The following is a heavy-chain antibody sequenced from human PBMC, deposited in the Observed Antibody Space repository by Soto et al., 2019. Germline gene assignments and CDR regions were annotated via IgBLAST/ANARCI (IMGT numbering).Heavy chain of an antibody. J-gene: IGHJ4*02. D-gene: IGHD6-6*01. V-gene: IGHV1-69*13. CDR2: IIPIFGTA. CDR1: GGTFSSYS. Sequence: SVKVSCKASGGTFSSYSISWVRQAPGQGLEWMGGIIPIFGTANYAQKFQGRVTITADESTSTAYMELSSLRSEDTAVYYCAIEYRSSPPYYLLGYWGQGTLVIVSS. CDR3: AIEYRSSPPYYLLGY.